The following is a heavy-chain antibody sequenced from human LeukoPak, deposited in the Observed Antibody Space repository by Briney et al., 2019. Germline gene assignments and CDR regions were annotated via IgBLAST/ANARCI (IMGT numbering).Heavy chain of an antibody. CDR2: IYYSGSA. CDR3: ARTMSRSTKWFDP. J-gene: IGHJ5*02. D-gene: IGHD5/OR15-5a*01. V-gene: IGHV4-59*08. CDR1: GGSISSYY. Sequence: SETLSLTCTVSGGSISSYYWSWIRQPPGKGLEWIGYIYYSGSANYNPSLKSRVTISVDTSKNQFSLKLSSVTAADTAVYYCARTMSRSTKWFDPWGQGTLVTVSS.